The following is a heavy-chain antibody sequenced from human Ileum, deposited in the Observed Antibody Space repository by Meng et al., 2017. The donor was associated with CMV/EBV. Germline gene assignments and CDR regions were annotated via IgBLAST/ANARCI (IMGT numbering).Heavy chain of an antibody. J-gene: IGHJ6*02. CDR2: IVYSGST. CDR3: ARDTPSNYDCWSGYPYGMDV. D-gene: IGHD3-3*01. CDR1: GGSISSYY. Sequence: GSLRLSCTVSGGSISSYYWSWIRQPPGKGLEWIGYIVYSGSTNYNPSLKSRVTISRDTSKNQFSLKLSSVNGADTAVYSCARDTPSNYDCWSGYPYGMDVWGQGTTVTVSS. V-gene: IGHV4-59*01.